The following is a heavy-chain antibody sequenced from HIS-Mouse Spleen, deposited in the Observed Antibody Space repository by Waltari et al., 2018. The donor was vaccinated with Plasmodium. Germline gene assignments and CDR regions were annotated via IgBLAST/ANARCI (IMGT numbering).Heavy chain of an antibody. V-gene: IGHV4-39*01. CDR2: IYYSGST. J-gene: IGHJ4*02. D-gene: IGHD1-26*01. CDR1: GGSITISRYY. Sequence: QLQLQESGPGLVKPSETLSLTCTVPGGSITISRYYWGWIRQPPGKGLEWIGSIYYSGSTYYNPSLKSRVTISVDTSKNQFSLKLSSVTAADTAVYYCARRGGSYYYFDYWGQGTLVTVSS. CDR3: ARRGGSYYYFDY.